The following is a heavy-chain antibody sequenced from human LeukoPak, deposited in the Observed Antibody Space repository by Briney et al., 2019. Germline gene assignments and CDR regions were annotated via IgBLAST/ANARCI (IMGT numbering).Heavy chain of an antibody. D-gene: IGHD5-24*01. J-gene: IGHJ4*02. CDR2: IIPILGIA. Sequence: SVTVSCKASGGTFSSYAISWVRQAPGQGLEWMGRIIPILGIANYAQKFQGRVTITADKSTSTAYMELSSLRSEDTAVYYCARIPDVYSDGYPHYWGQGTLVTVSS. V-gene: IGHV1-69*10. CDR1: GGTFSSYA. CDR3: ARIPDVYSDGYPHY.